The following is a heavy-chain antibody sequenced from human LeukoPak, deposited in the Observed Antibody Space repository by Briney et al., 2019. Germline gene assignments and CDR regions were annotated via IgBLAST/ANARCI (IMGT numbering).Heavy chain of an antibody. D-gene: IGHD1-26*01. Sequence: GESLKISCKGSGYSFTNYWIGWVRQMPGKGLEWMGIIYPGDSDTRYSPSFQGQVTISAAKSISTAYLQWSSLKASDTAIYYCARFSSSGANDYWGQGTLVTVSS. CDR1: GYSFTNYW. J-gene: IGHJ4*02. CDR2: IYPGDSDT. V-gene: IGHV5-51*01. CDR3: ARFSSSGANDY.